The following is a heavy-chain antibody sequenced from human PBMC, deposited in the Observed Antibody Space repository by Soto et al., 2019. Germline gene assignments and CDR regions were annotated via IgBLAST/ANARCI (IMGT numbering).Heavy chain of an antibody. V-gene: IGHV4-34*01. J-gene: IGHJ5*02. CDR2: INHSGST. CDR3: ARGLRIQPTPWFDP. CDR1: GGSFSGYY. D-gene: IGHD5-18*01. Sequence: QVQLQQWGAGLLKPSETLSLTCAVYGGSFSGYYWSWIRQPPGKGLEWIGEINHSGSTNYNPSLKSRVTISVDTSKNQFSLKLSSVTAADTAVYYCARGLRIQPTPWFDPWGQGTLVTVSS.